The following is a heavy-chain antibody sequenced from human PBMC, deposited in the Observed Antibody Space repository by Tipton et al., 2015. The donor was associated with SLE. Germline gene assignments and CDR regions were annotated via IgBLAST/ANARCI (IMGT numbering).Heavy chain of an antibody. V-gene: IGHV4-38-2*02. Sequence: TLSLTCTVSGYSITSSYYWGWLRQPPGKGLEWIGSINYSGTTYYNPSLKSRVTISVDTSKNQFSLTLSSVTAADTAVYYCATDHVPGYFDPWGQGTLVTVSS. CDR2: INYSGTT. CDR3: ATDHVPGYFDP. CDR1: GYSITSSYY. D-gene: IGHD1-1*01. J-gene: IGHJ5*02.